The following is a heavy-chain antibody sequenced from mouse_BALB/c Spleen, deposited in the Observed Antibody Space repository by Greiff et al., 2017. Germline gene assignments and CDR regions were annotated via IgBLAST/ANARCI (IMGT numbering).Heavy chain of an antibody. CDR2: IWSGGST. CDR1: GFSLTSYG. D-gene: IGHD1-1*01. V-gene: IGHV2-2*02. J-gene: IGHJ1*01. CDR3: ARNPITTVVAHWYFDV. Sequence: VQLQQSGPGLVQPSQSLSITCTVSGFSLTSYGVHWVRQSPGKGLEWLGVIWSGGSTDYNAAFISRLSISKDNSKSQVFFKMNSLQANDTAIYYCARNPITTVVAHWYFDVWGAGTTVTVSS.